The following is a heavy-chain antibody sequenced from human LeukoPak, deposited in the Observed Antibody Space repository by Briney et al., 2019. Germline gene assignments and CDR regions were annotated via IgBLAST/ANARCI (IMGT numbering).Heavy chain of an antibody. CDR2: INPRGTAT. D-gene: IGHD6-13*01. Sequence: ASVKVSCKASGYSFTSHYMHWVRQAPGQGLEWMGLINPRGTATRYAESFQGRLTLTRDLSTSTVYMELSSLRSEDTAVYYCAREQAAGTADAFDIWGQGTMVTVSS. J-gene: IGHJ3*02. CDR1: GYSFTSHY. V-gene: IGHV1-46*01. CDR3: AREQAAGTADAFDI.